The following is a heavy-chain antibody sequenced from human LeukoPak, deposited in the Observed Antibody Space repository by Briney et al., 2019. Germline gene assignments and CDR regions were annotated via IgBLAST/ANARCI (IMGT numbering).Heavy chain of an antibody. V-gene: IGHV1-3*01. D-gene: IGHD3-22*01. CDR2: INAGNGNT. CDR1: GYTFTNFA. J-gene: IGHJ3*02. Sequence: ASVKVSCKASGYTFTNFAMYWVRQAPGQRLEWMGWINAGNGNTKYSQKFQGRVTITSDTSANTVYMELSSLRSEDTAVYYCARTSAYYYDSSGYSDHDAFDIWGQGTMVTVSS. CDR3: ARTSAYYYDSSGYSDHDAFDI.